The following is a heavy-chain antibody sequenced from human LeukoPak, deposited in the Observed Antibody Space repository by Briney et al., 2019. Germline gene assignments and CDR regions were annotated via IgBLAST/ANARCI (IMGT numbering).Heavy chain of an antibody. CDR3: AREGVLTMVRGVSDY. D-gene: IGHD3-10*01. CDR1: GFTFSSYS. J-gene: IGHJ4*02. Sequence: PGGSLRLSCAASGFTFSSYSMNWVRQAPEKGLEWVSSISSSSSYIYYADSVKGRFTISRDNAKNSLYLQMNSLRAEDTAVYYCAREGVLTMVRGVSDYWGQGTLVTVSS. CDR2: ISSSSSYI. V-gene: IGHV3-21*01.